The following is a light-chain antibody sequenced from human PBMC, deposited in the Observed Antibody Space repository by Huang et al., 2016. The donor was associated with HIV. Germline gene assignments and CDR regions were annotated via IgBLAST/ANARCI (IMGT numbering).Light chain of an antibody. J-gene: IGKJ2*01. CDR2: GAS. V-gene: IGKV3-20*01. Sequence: EIVLTQSPGPLSLSPGERATLSCRANQTVTRRSLAWYQQRPCQAPRLLIAGASSMATGIPDRFSGSGSGTDFALTISGLEPEDFVIYYCHQYGRSPPTFGRGTKLEIK. CDR3: HQYGRSPPT. CDR1: QTVTRRS.